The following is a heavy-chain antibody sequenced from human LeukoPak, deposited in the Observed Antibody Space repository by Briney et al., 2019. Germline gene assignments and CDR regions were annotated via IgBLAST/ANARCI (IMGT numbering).Heavy chain of an antibody. CDR2: INQNASET. Sequence: GGSLRLSCAASGFIFSNYCMGWVRQAPGKGLEWVAYINQNASETYYVDSVKGRFSISRDNAKNSLYLQMNSLRAEDTAVYYWATEAPGPSDSSGWYYFDNWGQGTLVTVSS. CDR1: GFIFSNYC. V-gene: IGHV3-7*01. J-gene: IGHJ4*02. D-gene: IGHD6-19*01. CDR3: ATEAPGPSDSSGWYYFDN.